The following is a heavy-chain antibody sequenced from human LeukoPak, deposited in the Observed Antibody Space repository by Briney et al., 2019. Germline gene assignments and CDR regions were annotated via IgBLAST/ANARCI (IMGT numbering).Heavy chain of an antibody. J-gene: IGHJ5*02. CDR1: GFTFSSYA. D-gene: IGHD6-13*01. V-gene: IGHV3-23*01. Sequence: GGSLRLSCAASGFTFSSYAMSWVRQAPGKGLEWVSAISGSGGSTYYADSVKGRFTISRDNSKNTLYLQMNSLRAEDTAVYYCAKDGGYTAWIAASRGVNWFDPWGQGTLVTVSS. CDR3: AKDGGYTAWIAASRGVNWFDP. CDR2: ISGSGGST.